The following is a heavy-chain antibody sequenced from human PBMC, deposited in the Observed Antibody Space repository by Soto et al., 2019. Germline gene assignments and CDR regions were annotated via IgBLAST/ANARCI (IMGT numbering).Heavy chain of an antibody. CDR3: ARGKLERGWDYYYGMDV. J-gene: IGHJ6*02. V-gene: IGHV1-69*06. D-gene: IGHD1-1*01. CDR2: IIPIFGTA. CDR1: GGTFSSYA. Sequence: QVQLVQSGAEVKKPGSSVKVSCKASGGTFSSYAISWVRQAPGQGLEWMGGIIPIFGTANYAQKFQGRVTITADKSTSTAYMELSSLRSEDTAVYYCARGKLERGWDYYYGMDVWGQGTTVTVSS.